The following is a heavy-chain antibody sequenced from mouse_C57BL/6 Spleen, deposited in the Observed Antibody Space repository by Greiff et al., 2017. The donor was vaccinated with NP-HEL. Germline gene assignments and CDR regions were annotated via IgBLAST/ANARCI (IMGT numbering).Heavy chain of an antibody. CDR1: GFSLSTFGMG. CDR3: ARIPYYGSSRYFDY. Sequence: QVQLKESGPGILQPSQTLSLTCSFSGFSLSTFGMGVGWIRQPSGKGLEWLAHIWWYDDKYYNPALKSRLTISKDTSKTQVFLKIANVDTADTATYYCARIPYYGSSRYFDYWGQGTTLTVSS. J-gene: IGHJ2*01. D-gene: IGHD1-1*01. CDR2: IWWYDDK. V-gene: IGHV8-8*01.